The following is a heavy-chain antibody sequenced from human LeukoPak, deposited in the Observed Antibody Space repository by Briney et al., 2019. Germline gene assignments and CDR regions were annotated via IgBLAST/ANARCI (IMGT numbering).Heavy chain of an antibody. D-gene: IGHD1-1*01. CDR1: GGSFGGYY. J-gene: IGHJ6*04. Sequence: SQTLSLTCAVYGGSFGGYYWSWIRHPPGKGLEWIGEITHSGSANYIPSLKSRVTISVDTSNNQFSLRLSSVTAADTAVYYCARVNNWPSGMDVWGEGSTVTVSS. CDR3: ARVNNWPSGMDV. CDR2: ITHSGSA. V-gene: IGHV4-34*01.